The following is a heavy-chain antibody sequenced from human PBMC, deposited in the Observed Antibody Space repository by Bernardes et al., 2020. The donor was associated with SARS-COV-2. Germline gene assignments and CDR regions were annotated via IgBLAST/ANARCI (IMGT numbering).Heavy chain of an antibody. CDR1: GFPFSDFY. CDR3: ARFNQVLYGGDF. J-gene: IGHJ4*02. D-gene: IGHD2-2*02. CDR2: ISGDGGRT. V-gene: IGHV3-11*06. Sequence: GGSLRLSCAVSGFPFSDFYMTWIRQAPGKVPEMISYISGDGGRTNFADSVKGRFTISRDNAKNSLYLEMNSLRDEDTAVYYCARFNQVLYGGDFWGQGTLVIVSS.